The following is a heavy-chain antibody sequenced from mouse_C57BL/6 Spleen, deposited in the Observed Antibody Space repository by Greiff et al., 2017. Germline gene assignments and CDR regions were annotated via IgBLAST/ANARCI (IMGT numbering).Heavy chain of an antibody. D-gene: IGHD2-4*01. Sequence: QVQLQQSGPELVKPGASVKLSCKASGYTFTSYDINWVKLRPGQGLEWIGWIYPRGGSTKYNEKFKGKATLTVDTSSSTAYMGLHSLTSEDSAVYFWARGGWDYDRPIDYWGQGTTLTVSS. CDR3: ARGGWDYDRPIDY. J-gene: IGHJ2*01. CDR1: GYTFTSYD. CDR2: IYPRGGST. V-gene: IGHV1-85*01.